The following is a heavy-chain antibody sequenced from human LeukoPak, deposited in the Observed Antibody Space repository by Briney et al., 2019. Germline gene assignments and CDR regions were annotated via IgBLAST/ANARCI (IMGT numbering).Heavy chain of an antibody. D-gene: IGHD4-23*01. V-gene: IGHV3-74*01. CDR1: GFTFTNAW. J-gene: IGHJ4*02. Sequence: GGSLRLSCKASGFTFTNAWMNWVRQAPGKGLVWVSRIASDGSSTTYADSVKGRFSISRDNAKNTLYLQMNSLRVEDTAVYYCARGRPHGNDYWGQGTLVTVSS. CDR3: ARGRPHGNDY. CDR2: IASDGSST.